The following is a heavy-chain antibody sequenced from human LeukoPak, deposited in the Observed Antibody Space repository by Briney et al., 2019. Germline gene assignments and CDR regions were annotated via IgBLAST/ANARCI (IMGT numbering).Heavy chain of an antibody. D-gene: IGHD2-21*02. CDR2: INPSGGST. CDR3: ARENGGYSFDY. CDR1: GYTFTSYY. Sequence: VASVTVSCKASGYTFTSYYMHWVRQAPGQGLEWMGIINPSGGSTTYAQKFQGRVTMTRDTSTSTVYMELSSLRSEDTAVYYCARENGGYSFDYWGQGTLVTVSS. J-gene: IGHJ4*02. V-gene: IGHV1-46*01.